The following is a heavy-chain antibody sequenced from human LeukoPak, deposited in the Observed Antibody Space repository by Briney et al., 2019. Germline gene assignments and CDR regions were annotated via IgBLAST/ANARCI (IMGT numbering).Heavy chain of an antibody. CDR2: IYPVDSDT. CDR1: GYSFTNYW. D-gene: IGHD6-6*01. Sequence: GESLKISCKGSGYSFTNYWIAWVRQMPGKGLEWMGIIYPVDSDTRYSPSFQGQVTISADKSISTAYLKWSRLKASDTAMYYCARLQSSSSRYYYYYGMDVWGQGTTVTVSS. J-gene: IGHJ6*02. V-gene: IGHV5-51*01. CDR3: ARLQSSSSRYYYYYGMDV.